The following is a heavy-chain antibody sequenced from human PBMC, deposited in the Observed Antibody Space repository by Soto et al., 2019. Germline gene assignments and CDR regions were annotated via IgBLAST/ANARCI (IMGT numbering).Heavy chain of an antibody. J-gene: IGHJ4*02. CDR3: GRGGPYYDSSGYYDY. D-gene: IGHD3-22*01. CDR1: GYSISSGYN. V-gene: IGHV4-38-2*01. CDR2: IYHGGST. Sequence: SETLSLTCAVSGYSISSGYNCGWIRQPPGRGLGGFGSIYHGGSTYYTPSLKGRVTISVDTSKNKFSLKLRSVAAADTAVYYFGRGGPYYDSSGYYDYWGQGTLVTVSS.